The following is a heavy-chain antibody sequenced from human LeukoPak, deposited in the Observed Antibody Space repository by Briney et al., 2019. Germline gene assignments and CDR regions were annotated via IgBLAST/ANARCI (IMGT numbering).Heavy chain of an antibody. CDR3: AEVGSSMSFYYYYGMDV. Sequence: GGSLRLSCAASGCSFSSYAMSWVRQAPGKGLEWVSAISGSGGTTNYADSVKGRFTISRDNSKDTLYLQMDSLRAEDTAVYYCAEVGSSMSFYYYYGMDVWGQGTTVTVSS. D-gene: IGHD6-13*01. V-gene: IGHV3-23*01. J-gene: IGHJ6*02. CDR2: ISGSGGTT. CDR1: GCSFSSYA.